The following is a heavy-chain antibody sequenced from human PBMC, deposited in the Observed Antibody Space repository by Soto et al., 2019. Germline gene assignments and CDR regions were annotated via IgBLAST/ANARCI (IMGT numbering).Heavy chain of an antibody. CDR3: AKESVEATYSFYGMDV. CDR2: VSFDSKDK. V-gene: IGHV3-30*18. CDR1: GFSFDSYS. J-gene: IGHJ6*02. Sequence: PGGSLRLSCAGSGFSFDSYSMHWVRQAPGKGLEWVTTVSFDSKDKYYIDSVEGRFTISRDNSKNMLYLQMNSLTHEDTAVYHCAKESVEATYSFYGMDVWGPGTTVTVS. D-gene: IGHD4-4*01.